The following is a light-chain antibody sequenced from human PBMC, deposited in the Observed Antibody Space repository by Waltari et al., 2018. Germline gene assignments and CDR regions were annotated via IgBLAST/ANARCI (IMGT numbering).Light chain of an antibody. Sequence: QSVLTQPPSVSGAPGQRVTISCTGSSPNIGASYDVPWYQQLPGTAPKVLIYANNNRPSGVPDRFSGSKSGTSASLAISGLKAEDEADYYCQSYDSSLGGSVFGGGTKLTVL. CDR2: ANN. CDR3: QSYDSSLGGSV. V-gene: IGLV1-40*01. CDR1: SPNIGASYD. J-gene: IGLJ3*02.